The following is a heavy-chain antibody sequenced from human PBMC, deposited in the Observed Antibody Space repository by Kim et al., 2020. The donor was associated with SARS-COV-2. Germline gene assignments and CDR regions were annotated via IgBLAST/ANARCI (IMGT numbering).Heavy chain of an antibody. CDR3: ARSGSALWFGELYNWFDP. Sequence: ASVKVSCKASGYTFTNYAMHWVRQAPGHRLEWMGWINAGNGNTKYLQKFQGRVTITRDTSASTAYMELSSLRSEDTAVYYCARSGSALWFGELYNWFDPWGQGTLVTVSS. CDR2: INAGNGNT. CDR1: GYTFTNYA. V-gene: IGHV1-3*01. J-gene: IGHJ5*02. D-gene: IGHD3-10*01.